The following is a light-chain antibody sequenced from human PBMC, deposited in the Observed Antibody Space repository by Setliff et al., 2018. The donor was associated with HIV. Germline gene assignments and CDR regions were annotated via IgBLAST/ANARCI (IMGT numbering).Light chain of an antibody. CDR1: SSDVGGYNY. V-gene: IGLV2-11*01. J-gene: IGLJ1*01. CDR2: DVS. Sequence: QSVLTQPRSVSGSPGQSVTISCTGTSSDVGGYNYVSWYQQHPGKAPKLMIYDVSKRPSGVPDRFSGSKSGNTASLTISGLQAEDEADYYCCSYAGNYTYGFGTGTKV. CDR3: CSYAGNYTYG.